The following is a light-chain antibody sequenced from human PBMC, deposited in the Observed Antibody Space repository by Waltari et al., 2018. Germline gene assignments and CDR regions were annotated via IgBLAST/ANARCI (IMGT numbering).Light chain of an antibody. CDR3: QQRTNRPRMYT. V-gene: IGKV3-11*01. CDR1: QRLSSS. CDR2: DVS. J-gene: IGKJ2*01. Sequence: EIVLTQSPGTLSLSPGERATLSCRASQRLSSSLAWYQQRPGQAPRLLIYDVSNRASGIPARFSGSGSGTDFTLTISSLEPEDFAVYYCQQRTNRPRMYTFGQGTKLEI.